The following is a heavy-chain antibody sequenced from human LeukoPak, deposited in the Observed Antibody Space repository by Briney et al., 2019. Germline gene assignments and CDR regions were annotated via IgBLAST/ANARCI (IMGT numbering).Heavy chain of an antibody. Sequence: PSETLSLTCGVSGGSLSFYYWSWIRQSPGKGLEWIGSIYYSGTTYYNPSLKSRVTISVDTSKNQFSLKLSSVTAADTAVYYCASPYDILTGYYLAWGQGTLVTVSS. CDR2: IYYSGTT. CDR1: GGSLSFYY. D-gene: IGHD3-9*01. J-gene: IGHJ5*02. CDR3: ASPYDILTGYYLA. V-gene: IGHV4-39*07.